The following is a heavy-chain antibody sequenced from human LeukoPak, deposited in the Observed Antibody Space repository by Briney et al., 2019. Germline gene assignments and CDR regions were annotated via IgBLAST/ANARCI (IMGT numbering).Heavy chain of an antibody. CDR1: RYTFTGYY. Sequence: ASVKVSCKASRYTFTGYYMHWVRQAPGQGLEWMGWINPNSGGTNYAQKFQGRVTMTRDTSISTAYMELSRLRSDDTAVYYCARESWATVTTLIDYWGQGTLVTVSS. CDR3: ARESWATVTTLIDY. CDR2: INPNSGGT. J-gene: IGHJ4*02. D-gene: IGHD4-11*01. V-gene: IGHV1-2*02.